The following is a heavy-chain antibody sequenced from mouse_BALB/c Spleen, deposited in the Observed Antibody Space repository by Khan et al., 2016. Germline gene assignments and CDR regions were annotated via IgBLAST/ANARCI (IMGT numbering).Heavy chain of an antibody. CDR1: GFTFSDYG. D-gene: IGHD4-1*01. CDR3: ARGGTGYAMDY. J-gene: IGHJ4*01. Sequence: EVELVESGGGLVQPGGSRKLSCAASGFTFSDYGMAWVRQAPGKGPEWVAFISNLAYSIYYADTVTGRFTISRENAKNTLYLEMSSRRSEDTAMYYCARGGTGYAMDYWGQGTSVTVSS. V-gene: IGHV5-15*02. CDR2: ISNLAYSI.